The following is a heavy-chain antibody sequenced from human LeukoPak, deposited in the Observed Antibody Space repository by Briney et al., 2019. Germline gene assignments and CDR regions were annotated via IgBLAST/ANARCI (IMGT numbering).Heavy chain of an antibody. D-gene: IGHD3-10*01. CDR1: GFSFSSHG. V-gene: IGHV3-30*03. Sequence: GGSLRLSCVASGFSFSSHGMHWVRQAPGKGLEWVAVISHDGSKKYYGESVKGRFTISRDNSKNTLDLQMNSLRVEDTAVYYCAGLWFGDRPPFDYWGQGTLVTVSS. CDR2: ISHDGSKK. CDR3: AGLWFGDRPPFDY. J-gene: IGHJ4*02.